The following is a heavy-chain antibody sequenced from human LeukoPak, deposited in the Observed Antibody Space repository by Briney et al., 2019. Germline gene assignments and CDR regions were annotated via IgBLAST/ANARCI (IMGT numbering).Heavy chain of an antibody. CDR2: ISAYNGNT. V-gene: IGHV1-18*01. CDR1: GYTFTSYG. D-gene: IGHD3-10*01. CDR3: ARGAMVRPPTPYYFDY. Sequence: ASVKVSCKASGYTFTSYGISWVRQAPGQGLEWMGWISAYNGNTNYAKKLQGRVTMTTDTSTSTAYMELRSLRSDDTAVYYCARGAMVRPPTPYYFDYWGQGTLVTVSS. J-gene: IGHJ4*02.